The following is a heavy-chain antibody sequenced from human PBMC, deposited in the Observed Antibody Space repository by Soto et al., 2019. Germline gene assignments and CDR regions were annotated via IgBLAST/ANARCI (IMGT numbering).Heavy chain of an antibody. V-gene: IGHV3-9*01. CDR2: ISWNSGSI. J-gene: IGHJ4*02. CDR3: AKDSRFLEWLLSPSFDY. D-gene: IGHD3-3*01. Sequence: DVQLVESGGGLVQPGRSLRLSCAASGFTFDDYAMHWLRQAPGKGLEWVSGISWNSGSIGYADSVKGRFTISRDNAKNSLYLQMNSLRAEDTALYYCAKDSRFLEWLLSPSFDYWGQGTLVTVSS. CDR1: GFTFDDYA.